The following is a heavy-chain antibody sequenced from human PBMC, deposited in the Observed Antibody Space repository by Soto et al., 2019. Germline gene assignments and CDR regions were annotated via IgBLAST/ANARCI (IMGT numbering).Heavy chain of an antibody. D-gene: IGHD6-19*01. CDR1: GFTFNSYG. CDR3: ARPLVAPVAGPYYYGMDV. V-gene: IGHV3-33*01. J-gene: IGHJ6*02. CDR2: IWYDGNTK. Sequence: QIQLVESGGGVVQPGRSLRLSCTASGFTFNSYGFNWVRQAPGKGLEWVAVIWYDGNTKYYVDSVKGRFTISRDNLRSTVYLQMNSLTAEDTAVYYCARPLVAPVAGPYYYGMDVWGQGTTVTVSS.